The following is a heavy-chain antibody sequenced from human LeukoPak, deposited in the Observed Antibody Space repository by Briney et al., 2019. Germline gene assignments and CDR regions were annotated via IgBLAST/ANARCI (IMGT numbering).Heavy chain of an antibody. CDR2: IYSGGST. V-gene: IGHV3-53*01. J-gene: IGHJ6*03. D-gene: IGHD2-2*01. Sequence: PGGSLRLSCAASGFTVSNNYMSWVRQAPGKGLEWVSVIYSGGSTHYADSVKGRFTISRDNSKNTVNLQMNSLRAEDTAVYYCARDRRIVPAAIYLYYMDVWGKGTTVTVSS. CDR3: ARDRRIVPAAIYLYYMDV. CDR1: GFTVSNNY.